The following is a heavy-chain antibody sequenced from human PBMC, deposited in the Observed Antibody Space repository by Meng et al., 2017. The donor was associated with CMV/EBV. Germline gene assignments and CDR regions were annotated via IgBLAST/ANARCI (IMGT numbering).Heavy chain of an antibody. CDR1: GGSISSYY. D-gene: IGHD2-2*01. CDR2: IYTSGST. J-gene: IGHJ5*02. CDR3: ARDLMNCSSTSCANWFDP. Sequence: QVQLHESGPGLVKPSETLSLTCTVSGGSISSYYWSWSRQPAGKGLEWIGRIYTSGSTNYNPSLKSRVTMSVDTSKNQFSLKLSSVTAADTAVYYCARDLMNCSSTSCANWFDPWGQGTLVTVSS. V-gene: IGHV4-4*07.